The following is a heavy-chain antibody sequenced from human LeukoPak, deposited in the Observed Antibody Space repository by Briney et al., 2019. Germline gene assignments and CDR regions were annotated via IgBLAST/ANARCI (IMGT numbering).Heavy chain of an antibody. Sequence: PGGSLRLSCTASGFTFGDYAMSWVRQAPGKGLEWVGFIRSKAYGGTTEYAASVKGRFTISRDDSKSIAYLQMNSLKTEDTAVYYCIRLNSGWYSFFDYWGQGTLVTVSS. D-gene: IGHD6-19*01. CDR3: IRLNSGWYSFFDY. CDR2: IRSKAYGGTT. CDR1: GFTFGDYA. V-gene: IGHV3-49*04. J-gene: IGHJ4*02.